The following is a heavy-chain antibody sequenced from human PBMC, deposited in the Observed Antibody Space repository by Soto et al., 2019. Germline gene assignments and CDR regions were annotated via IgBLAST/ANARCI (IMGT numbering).Heavy chain of an antibody. CDR2: ISYDGSNK. CDR1: GFTFSSYA. CDR3: ARSSVAFNYYYGMDV. J-gene: IGHJ6*02. V-gene: IGHV3-30-3*01. Sequence: GGSLRLSCAASGFTFSSYAMHWVRQAPGKGLEWVAVISYDGSNKYYADSVKGRFPISRDNSKNTLYLQMNSLRAEDTAVYYCARSSVAFNYYYGMDVWGQGTTVTVSS.